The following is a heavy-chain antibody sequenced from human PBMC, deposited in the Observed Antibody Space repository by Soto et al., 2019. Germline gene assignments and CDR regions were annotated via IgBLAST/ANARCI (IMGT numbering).Heavy chain of an antibody. D-gene: IGHD5-18*01. J-gene: IGHJ5*02. CDR1: GGSFSGYY. CDR3: ARARIVYSHGYRWFDP. Sequence: QVQLQQWGAGLLKPSETLSLTCAVYGGSFSGYYWSWIRQPPGKGLEWIGEINHSGSTNYNPSLTSRVTISVDTSKNQFSLKLSSVTAADTAVYYCARARIVYSHGYRWFDPWGQGTLVTVSS. CDR2: INHSGST. V-gene: IGHV4-34*01.